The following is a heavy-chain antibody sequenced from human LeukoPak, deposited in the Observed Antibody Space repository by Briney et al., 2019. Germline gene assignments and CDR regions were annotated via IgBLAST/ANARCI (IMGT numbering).Heavy chain of an antibody. CDR1: GYSFTNYW. Sequence: GESLKISCKGSGYSFTNYWIGWVRQMPGKGLEGVGITYPGDSDTRYSPSFQGQVTISADKSISTAYLQWSSLKASDTAMYYCARPSTNYYDSSGYPPYFDYWGQGTLVTVSS. CDR2: TYPGDSDT. J-gene: IGHJ4*02. D-gene: IGHD3-22*01. V-gene: IGHV5-51*01. CDR3: ARPSTNYYDSSGYPPYFDY.